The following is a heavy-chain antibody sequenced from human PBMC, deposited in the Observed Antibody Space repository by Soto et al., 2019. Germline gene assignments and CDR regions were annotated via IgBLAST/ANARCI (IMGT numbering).Heavy chain of an antibody. CDR1: GGTFSSYA. D-gene: IGHD3-3*01. V-gene: IGHV1-69*13. J-gene: IGHJ6*02. CDR3: ASRPSAIFGVVIRNYYYGMDV. CDR2: IIPIFGTA. Sequence: ASVKVSCKASGGTFSSYAISWVRQAPGQGLGWMGGIIPIFGTANYAQKFQGRVTITADESTSTAYMELSSLRSEDTAVYYCASRPSAIFGVVIRNYYYGMDVWGQGTTVTVSS.